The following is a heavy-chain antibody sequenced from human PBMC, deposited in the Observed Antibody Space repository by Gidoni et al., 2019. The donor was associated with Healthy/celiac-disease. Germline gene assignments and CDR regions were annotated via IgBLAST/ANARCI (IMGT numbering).Heavy chain of an antibody. CDR2: IYYSGST. Sequence: QLQLQESGPGLVKPSETLSLTCTVSGGSISSSSYYWGWIRQPPGKGLEWIGSIYYSGSTYYNPSLKSRVTISVDTSKNQFSLKLSSVTAADTAVYYCARQVTSSSWPYFDYWGQGTLVTVSS. D-gene: IGHD6-13*01. CDR3: ARQVTSSSWPYFDY. CDR1: GGSISSSSYY. J-gene: IGHJ4*02. V-gene: IGHV4-39*01.